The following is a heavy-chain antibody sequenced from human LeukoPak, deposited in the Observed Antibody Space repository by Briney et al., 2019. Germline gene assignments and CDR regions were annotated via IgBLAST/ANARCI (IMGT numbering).Heavy chain of an antibody. CDR3: ARSSNYYDSGGYPFDY. Sequence: GESLKISCKGSGYSFTSYWIGWVRQMPGKGLEWMGIIYPGDSDTRYSPSFQGQVTISADKSISTAYLQWSSLKASDTAMYYCARSSNYYDSGGYPFDYWGQGTLVTVSS. CDR2: IYPGDSDT. J-gene: IGHJ4*02. V-gene: IGHV5-51*01. D-gene: IGHD3-22*01. CDR1: GYSFTSYW.